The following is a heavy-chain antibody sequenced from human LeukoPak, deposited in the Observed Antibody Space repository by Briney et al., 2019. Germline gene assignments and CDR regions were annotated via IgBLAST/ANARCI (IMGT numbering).Heavy chain of an antibody. J-gene: IGHJ3*02. CDR3: ARRNGYSLDAFDI. V-gene: IGHV4-59*08. Sequence: PSETLSLTCTVSGGSISSYYWNWIRQPPGMGLEWIGYIHYSGSTNYNPSLKSRVTISVDTSKNQFSLKLSSVTAADTAVYYCARRNGYSLDAFDIWGQGTMVTVSS. D-gene: IGHD5-24*01. CDR2: IHYSGST. CDR1: GGSISSYY.